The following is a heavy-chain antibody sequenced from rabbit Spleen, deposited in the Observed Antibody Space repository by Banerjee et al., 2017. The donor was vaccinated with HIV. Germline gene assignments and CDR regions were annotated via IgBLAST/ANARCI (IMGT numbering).Heavy chain of an antibody. CDR1: GFSFSSNW. D-gene: IGHD2-1*01. CDR3: GRAGEGGYGYLDL. CDR2: IYNGDGST. J-gene: IGHJ4*01. V-gene: IGHV1S45*01. Sequence: LEESGGGLVKPGGTLTLTCTVSGFSFSSNWICWVRQAPGKGPEWIACIYNGDGSTYYATWAKGRFTISKTSSTTVTLQMTSLTVADTATFFCGRAGEGGYGYLDLWGQGTLVTVS.